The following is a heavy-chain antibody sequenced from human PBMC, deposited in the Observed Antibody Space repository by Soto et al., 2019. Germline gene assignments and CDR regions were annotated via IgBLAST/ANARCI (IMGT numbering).Heavy chain of an antibody. D-gene: IGHD2-15*01. V-gene: IGHV1-46*01. Sequence: GASVKVSCKASGYTFTSYYMHWVRQAPGQGLEWMGIINPSGGSTSYAQKFQGRVTMTRDTSASTAYMELSSLRSEDTAVYYCLGYCSGGSCYLRGDWGQGSLVTVSS. CDR2: INPSGGST. CDR1: GYTFTSYY. CDR3: LGYCSGGSCYLRGD. J-gene: IGHJ4*02.